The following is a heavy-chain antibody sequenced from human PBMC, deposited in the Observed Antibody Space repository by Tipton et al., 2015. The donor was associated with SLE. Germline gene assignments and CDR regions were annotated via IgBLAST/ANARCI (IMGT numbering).Heavy chain of an antibody. J-gene: IGHJ3*02. CDR2: IYTSGSP. CDR1: GGSISSRSCY. CDR3: ARGSGYGAFDI. V-gene: IGHV4-61*02. Sequence: TLSLTCTVSGGSISSRSCYWSWIRLPAGKGLEWIARIYTSGSPTYNPSLKRRVTISVDTSKNQFSLTLSPVTAADTAVYYCARGSGYGAFDIWGQGTMVTVSS. D-gene: IGHD3-10*01.